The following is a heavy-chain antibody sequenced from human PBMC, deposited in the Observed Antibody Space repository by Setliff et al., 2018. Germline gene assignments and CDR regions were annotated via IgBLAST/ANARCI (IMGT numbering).Heavy chain of an antibody. CDR1: GGTFSSYA. J-gene: IGHJ4*02. Sequence: ASVKVSCKASGGTFSSYAISWVRQAPGQGLEWMGRINPNSGGTNYAQKFQGRVTMTRDTSISTAYMELSRLTSDDTAVYYCAKDGGEVYWGQGTLVTV. CDR2: INPNSGGT. V-gene: IGHV1-2*06. CDR3: AKDGGEVY. D-gene: IGHD2-21*01.